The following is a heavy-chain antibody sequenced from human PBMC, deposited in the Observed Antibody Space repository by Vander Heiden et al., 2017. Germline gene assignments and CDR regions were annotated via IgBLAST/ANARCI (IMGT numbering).Heavy chain of an antibody. CDR1: GGTFSSYA. V-gene: IGHV1-69*01. CDR3: ARSKGIFGVVIILSWFDP. Sequence: QVQLVQSGAEVKKPGSSVKVSCKASGGTFSSYAISWVRQAPGQGLEWMGGIIPIFGTANYAQKFQGRVTITADESTSTAYMELSSLRSEDTAVYYCARSKGIFGVVIILSWFDPWGQGTLVTVSS. J-gene: IGHJ5*02. D-gene: IGHD3-3*01. CDR2: IIPIFGTA.